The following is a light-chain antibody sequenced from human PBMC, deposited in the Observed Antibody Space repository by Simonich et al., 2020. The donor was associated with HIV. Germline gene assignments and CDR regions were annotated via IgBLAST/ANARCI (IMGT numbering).Light chain of an antibody. J-gene: IGKJ4*01. V-gene: IGKV3-15*01. Sequence: EIVMTQSPAPLSVSPGETATLPCRASQSVSSNLAWYQQNLGPAPRLLIYGTSTRATGIPARFSGSGSGTEFTLTITSMQSEDLALYYCQQYNNWPTFGGGTKVEIK. CDR2: GTS. CDR3: QQYNNWPT. CDR1: QSVSSN.